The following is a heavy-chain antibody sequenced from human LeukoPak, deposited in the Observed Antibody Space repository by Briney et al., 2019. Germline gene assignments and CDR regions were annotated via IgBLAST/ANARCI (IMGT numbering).Heavy chain of an antibody. V-gene: IGHV3-33*08. D-gene: IGHD2-15*01. J-gene: IGHJ6*02. CDR3: ARDIGYCSGGSCYSDYYGMDV. CDR2: IWYDGSNK. CDR1: GFTFDDYA. Sequence: GGSLRLSCAASGFTFDDYAMHWVRQAPGKGLEWVAVIWYDGSNKYYADSVKGRFTISRDNSKNTLYLQMNSLRAEDTAVYYCARDIGYCSGGSCYSDYYGMDVWGQGTTVTVSS.